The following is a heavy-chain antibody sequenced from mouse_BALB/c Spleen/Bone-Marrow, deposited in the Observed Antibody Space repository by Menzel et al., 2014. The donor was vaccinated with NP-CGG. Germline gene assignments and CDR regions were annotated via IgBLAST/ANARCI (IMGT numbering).Heavy chain of an antibody. J-gene: IGHJ2*01. D-gene: IGHD1-1*01. CDR2: IYPGNVNT. Sequence: VKLQESGPELVKPGASARISCKASGYTFTSYYIQWVKQRPGQGLEWIGWIYPGNVNTKYNEKFKGKATLTADKSSSTAYMQLSSLTSEDSAVYFCAGTTVALDYWGQGTTLTVSS. CDR3: AGTTVALDY. CDR1: GYTFTSYY. V-gene: IGHV1S56*01.